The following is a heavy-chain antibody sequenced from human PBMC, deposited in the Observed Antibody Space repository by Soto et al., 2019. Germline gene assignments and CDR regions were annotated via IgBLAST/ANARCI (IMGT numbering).Heavy chain of an antibody. V-gene: IGHV1-69*02. D-gene: IGHD5-18*01. J-gene: IGHJ4*02. CDR2: IIPMLGIA. CDR1: GGTFSSYT. CDR3: ANRGYSYGFVIY. Sequence: EASVKVSCKASGGTFSSYTFSWVRQAPGQGLEWMGRIIPMLGIANYAQKFQGRVTITADKSTSTAYMELSSLRSEDTAVYYCANRGYSYGFVIYWGQGTLVTVSS.